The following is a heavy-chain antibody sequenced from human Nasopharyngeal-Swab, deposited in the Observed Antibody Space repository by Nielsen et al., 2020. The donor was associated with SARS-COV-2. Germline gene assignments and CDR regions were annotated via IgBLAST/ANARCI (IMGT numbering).Heavy chain of an antibody. D-gene: IGHD3-10*01. CDR1: GYSFTSYW. J-gene: IGHJ4*02. CDR2: IYPGDSDT. CDR3: ARQMDYYGSGSPPGY. Sequence: GESPKISCKGSGYSFTSYWIGWVRQMPGKGLEWMGIIYPGDSDTRYSPSFQGQVTISADKSISTAYLQWSSLKASDTAMYYCARQMDYYGSGSPPGYWGQGTLVTVSS. V-gene: IGHV5-51*01.